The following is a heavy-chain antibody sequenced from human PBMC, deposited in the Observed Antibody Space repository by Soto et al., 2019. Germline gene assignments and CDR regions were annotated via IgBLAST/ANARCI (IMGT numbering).Heavy chain of an antibody. J-gene: IGHJ6*02. CDR3: ASDLVVPAAIAHYYYYGMDV. CDR1: GYTFTSYG. CDR2: ISAYNGNT. Sequence: ASVKVSCKASGYTFTSYGISWVRQAPGQGLEWMGWISAYNGNTNYAQKLQGRVTMTTDTSTSTAYMELRSLRSDDTAVYYCASDLVVPAAIAHYYYYGMDVWGQGTTVTVSS. D-gene: IGHD2-2*02. V-gene: IGHV1-18*01.